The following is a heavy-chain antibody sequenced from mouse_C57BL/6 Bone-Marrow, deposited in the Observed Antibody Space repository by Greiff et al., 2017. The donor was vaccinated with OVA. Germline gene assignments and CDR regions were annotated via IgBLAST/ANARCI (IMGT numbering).Heavy chain of an antibody. D-gene: IGHD1-3*01. CDR2: IDPSDSYT. CDR1: GYTFTSYW. CDR3: ARGSKELDRFAY. V-gene: IGHV1-59*01. J-gene: IGHJ3*01. Sequence: QVQLQQPGAELVRPGTSVKLSCKASGYTFTSYWMHWVKQRPGQGLEWIGVIDPSDSYTNYNQKFKGKATLTVDTSSSTAYMQLSSLTSDDSAVYYCARGSKELDRFAYWGQGTLVTVSA.